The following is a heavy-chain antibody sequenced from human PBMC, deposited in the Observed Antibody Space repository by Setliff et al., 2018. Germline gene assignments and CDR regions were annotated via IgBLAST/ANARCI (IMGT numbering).Heavy chain of an antibody. D-gene: IGHD4-17*01. CDR1: GSAISSGHY. CDR2: FRPSGKT. V-gene: IGHV4-38-2*02. Sequence: SETLSLTCAVSGSAISSGHYWGWIRQPPGKGLEWIGSFRPSGKTYYNPSLNSRATISVDTSKKQFSLKVTSVTAADTAVYYCVRDAGDGYGVDAYAGGGFDFWGQGTMVTVS. CDR3: VRDAGDGYGVDAYAGGGFDF. J-gene: IGHJ3*01.